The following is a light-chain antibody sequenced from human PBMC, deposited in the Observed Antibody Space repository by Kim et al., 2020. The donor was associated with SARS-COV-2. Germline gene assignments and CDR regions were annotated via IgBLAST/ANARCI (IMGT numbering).Light chain of an antibody. J-gene: IGKJ3*01. CDR1: QSLSSPY. CDR3: QQYDRPPVT. CDR2: RAS. Sequence: IVLTQSPGTLSLSPGERATLSCSARQSLSSPYLAWYQQRHGQAPRLLISRASLRATGVPDRFSGSGSGTDFTLTISRVEPEDSAMYYCQQYDRPPVTFGPGTKV. V-gene: IGKV3-20*01.